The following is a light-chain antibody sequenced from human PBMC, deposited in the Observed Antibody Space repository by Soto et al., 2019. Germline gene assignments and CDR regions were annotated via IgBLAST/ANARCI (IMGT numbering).Light chain of an antibody. CDR1: SSNIGAGYE. V-gene: IGLV1-40*01. J-gene: IGLJ1*01. CDR3: QSYDRGLTAYV. CDR2: GND. Sequence: QCVLTQPPSVYGAPGQRVTISCTGTSSNIGAGYEVHWYHQIPGTAPKFLVSGNDNRPSGVPDRLSASKSGTSGSLAITGLQAEDEGHYYCQSYDRGLTAYVFGTGTKVTV.